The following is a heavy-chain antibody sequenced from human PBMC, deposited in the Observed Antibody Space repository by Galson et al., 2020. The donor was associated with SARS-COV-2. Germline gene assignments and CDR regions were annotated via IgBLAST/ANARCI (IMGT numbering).Heavy chain of an antibody. J-gene: IGHJ5*02. CDR2: FDPEHGET. CDR3: ATDPTFIAAAGTWCDP. Sequence: ASVKDSCKVSGYTLTELSMHWVRQAPGKGLAWMGGFDPEHGETIYAQKYQGRVTMTENTSTDTAYMELNSLISEDTAVYYCATDPTFIAAAGTWCDPWGQGTLVTVSS. V-gene: IGHV1-24*01. CDR1: GYTLTELS. D-gene: IGHD6-13*01.